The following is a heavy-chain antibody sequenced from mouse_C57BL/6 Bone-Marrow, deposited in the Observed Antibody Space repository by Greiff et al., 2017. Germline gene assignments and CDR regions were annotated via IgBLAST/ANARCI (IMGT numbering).Heavy chain of an antibody. V-gene: IGHV7-1*01. D-gene: IGHD1-1*01. CDR1: GFTFSDFY. J-gene: IGHJ3*01. Sequence: EVKLVESGGGLVQSGRSLRLSCATSGFTFSDFYMEWVRQAPGKGLEWIAASRNKANDYTTEYSASVKGRFIVSRDTSQSILYLQMNALRAEDTAIYYCARDDYYGSSPFADWGQGTLVTVSA. CDR3: ARDDYYGSSPFAD. CDR2: SRNKANDYTT.